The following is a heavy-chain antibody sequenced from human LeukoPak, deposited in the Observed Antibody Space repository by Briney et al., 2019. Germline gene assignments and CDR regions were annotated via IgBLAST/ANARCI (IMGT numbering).Heavy chain of an antibody. Sequence: GESLKISCKGSGYSFTSYWIGWARQMPGKGLEWMGIIYPGDSDTRYSPSFQGQVTISADKSISTAYLQWSSLKASDTAMYYCARREVYYDSSGNYPNAEYFQHWGQGTLVTVSS. D-gene: IGHD3-22*01. CDR2: IYPGDSDT. CDR1: GYSFTSYW. J-gene: IGHJ1*01. V-gene: IGHV5-51*01. CDR3: ARREVYYDSSGNYPNAEYFQH.